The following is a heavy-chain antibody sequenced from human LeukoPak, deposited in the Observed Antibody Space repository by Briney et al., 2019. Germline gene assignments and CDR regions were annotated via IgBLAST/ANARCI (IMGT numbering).Heavy chain of an antibody. J-gene: IGHJ3*02. Sequence: SEPLSLTCAVYGGSFSGYYWSWIRQPPGKGLEWIGEINHSGSTNYNPSLKSRVTISVDTSKNQFSLKLSSVTAADTAVYYCARATTRTYYDFWSGYYTTPNDAFDIWGQGTMVTVYS. CDR2: INHSGST. D-gene: IGHD3-3*01. V-gene: IGHV4-34*01. CDR3: ARATTRTYYDFWSGYYTTPNDAFDI. CDR1: GGSFSGYY.